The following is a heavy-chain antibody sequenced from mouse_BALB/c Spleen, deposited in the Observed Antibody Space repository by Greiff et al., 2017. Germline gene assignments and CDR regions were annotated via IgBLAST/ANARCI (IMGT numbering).Heavy chain of an antibody. D-gene: IGHD2-14*01. V-gene: IGHV6-6*02. J-gene: IGHJ2*01. CDR2: IRLKSNNYAT. CDR1: GFTFSNYW. Sequence: EVKVIESGGGLVQPGGSMKLSCVASGFTFSNYWMNWVRQSPEKGLEWVAEIRLKSNNYATHYAESVKGRFTISRDDSKSSVYLQMNNLRAEDTGIYDCTAYYRYDGYYFDYWGQGTTLTVSS. CDR3: TAYYRYDGYYFDY.